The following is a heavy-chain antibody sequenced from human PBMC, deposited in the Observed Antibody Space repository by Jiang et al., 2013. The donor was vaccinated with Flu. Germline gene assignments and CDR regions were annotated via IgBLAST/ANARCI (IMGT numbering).Heavy chain of an antibody. CDR3: ARGLRVVVAASMAFDAYDI. V-gene: IGHV1-18*01. D-gene: IGHD2-15*01. CDR1: GYTFTNYG. J-gene: IGHJ3*02. Sequence: GAEVKKPGASVKVSCKASGYTFTNYGISWVRQAPGQGLEWMGWISAYNGNTDYAQKLQGRVTMTTDTSTSTAYMELRSLRSDDTAVYYCARGLRVVVAASMAFDAYDIWGQGTMVTVSS. CDR2: ISAYNGNT.